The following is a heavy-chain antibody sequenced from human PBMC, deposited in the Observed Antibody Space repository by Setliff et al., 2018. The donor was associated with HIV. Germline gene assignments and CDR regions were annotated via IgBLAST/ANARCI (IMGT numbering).Heavy chain of an antibody. J-gene: IGHJ4*02. D-gene: IGHD2-2*01. CDR1: GGPFSSYA. Sequence: GASVKVSCKASGGPFSSYAISWVRQAPGQGLEWLGGIIPNIGVANYAQKFQGRVTITTDESMTTVYMELSSLRSEDTAVYYCARVRRGCSSHSCPLENWGQGTLVTVSS. V-gene: IGHV1-69*05. CDR2: IIPNIGVA. CDR3: ARVRRGCSSHSCPLEN.